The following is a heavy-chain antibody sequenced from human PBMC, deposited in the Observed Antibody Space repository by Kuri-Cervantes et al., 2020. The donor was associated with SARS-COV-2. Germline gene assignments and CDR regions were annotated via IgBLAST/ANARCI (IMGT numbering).Heavy chain of an antibody. D-gene: IGHD6-6*01. CDR3: ASVHARGWFDP. J-gene: IGHJ5*02. V-gene: IGHV4-31*03. CDR1: GGSISGGGYY. CDR2: IYYSGTT. Sequence: LRLSCIVSGGSISGGGYYWSWIRQHPGKGLEWIGYIYYSGTTYYNPSLKSRVAISVDTSKDHFSLKLSAVTAADTAVYYCASVHARGWFDPWGQGTLVTVSS.